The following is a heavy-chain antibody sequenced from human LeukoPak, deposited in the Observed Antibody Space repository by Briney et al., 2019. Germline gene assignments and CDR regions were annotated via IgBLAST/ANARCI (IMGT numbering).Heavy chain of an antibody. J-gene: IGHJ4*02. D-gene: IGHD3-3*01. CDR2: IYPGDSDT. Sequence: GESLKISCKGSGYSFTSYWIGWVRQMPGKGLEWMGIIYPGDSDTRYSPSFQGQVTISADKSISTAYLQWSSLKASDTAMYYCARIPHYDFWSGSPYYFDYWGQGTLVTASS. CDR1: GYSFTSYW. V-gene: IGHV5-51*01. CDR3: ARIPHYDFWSGSPYYFDY.